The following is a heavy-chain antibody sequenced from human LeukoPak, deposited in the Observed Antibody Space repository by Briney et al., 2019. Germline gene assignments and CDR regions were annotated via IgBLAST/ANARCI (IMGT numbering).Heavy chain of an antibody. CDR1: GFTVSSNY. D-gene: IGHD1-26*01. V-gene: IGHV3-53*04. CDR2: IYSGGST. Sequence: GGPLRLSCAASGFTVSSNYMSWVPQAPGKGLEWVSVIYSGGSTYYADSVKGRFTISRHNSKNTLYLQMNSLRAEDTAVYYCARSGSYLYYYYGMDVWGQGTTVTVSS. CDR3: ARSGSYLYYYYGMDV. J-gene: IGHJ6*02.